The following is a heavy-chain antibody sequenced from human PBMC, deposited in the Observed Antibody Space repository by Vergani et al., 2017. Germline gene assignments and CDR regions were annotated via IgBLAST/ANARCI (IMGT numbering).Heavy chain of an antibody. CDR3: ARDFRPYWREGFNGFEP. CDR1: GGTFSSYA. J-gene: IGHJ5*02. CDR2: IIPIFGTA. Sequence: QVQLVQSGAEVKKPGSSVKVSCKASGGTFSSYAISWVRQAPGQGLEWMGGIIPIFGTANYAQKFQGRVTITADKSTSTAYMELSSLRSEATAVYYCARDFRPYWREGFNGFEPWGQGTLVTVFS. D-gene: IGHD3-3*01. V-gene: IGHV1-69*06.